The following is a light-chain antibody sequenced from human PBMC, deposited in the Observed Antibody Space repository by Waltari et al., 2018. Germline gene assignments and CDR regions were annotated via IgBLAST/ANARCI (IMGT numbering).Light chain of an antibody. CDR2: NNN. V-gene: IGLV1-44*01. J-gene: IGLJ3*02. CDR1: SSNIGHNT. CDR3: SAWDDSLNGPV. Sequence: QSVLTQPPSASGTPGQRVTISCSGTSSNIGHNTVTWYLQLPGTAPKLLIYNNNQRPSGFPDRFSGSKSGTSASLAISGLQSEDEADYYCSAWDDSLNGPVFGGGTQLTVL.